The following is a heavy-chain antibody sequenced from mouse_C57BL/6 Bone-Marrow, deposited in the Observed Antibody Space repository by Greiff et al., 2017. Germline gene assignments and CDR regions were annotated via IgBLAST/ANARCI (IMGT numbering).Heavy chain of an antibody. CDR1: GFNIKDYY. CDR2: IDPEDGET. J-gene: IGHJ2*01. D-gene: IGHD1-1*01. V-gene: IGHV14-2*01. Sequence: EVQLQQSGAELVKPGASVKLSCTASGFNIKDYYIHWVKQRTEQGLEWIGRIDPEDGETTYAPKFQDKATITADTSSNTAYLQLISLTSEDTAVYYCTRSLIYYGTNYWGQGTTLTVSS. CDR3: TRSLIYYGTNY.